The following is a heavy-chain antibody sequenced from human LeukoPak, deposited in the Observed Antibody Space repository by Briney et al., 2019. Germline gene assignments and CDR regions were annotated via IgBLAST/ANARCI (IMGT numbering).Heavy chain of an antibody. CDR3: ARQRDGYNSGPFDI. J-gene: IGHJ3*02. CDR1: GFSVSSNY. CDR2: IYTGDRT. V-gene: IGHV3-66*02. D-gene: IGHD5-24*01. Sequence: GGSLRLSCAASGFSVSSNYMSWVRQAPGKGLEWVSVIYTGDRTDYADPVKGRFTVSRDNSKNTMYLQMNSLKTEDTALYYCARQRDGYNSGPFDIWGQGTMVTVFS.